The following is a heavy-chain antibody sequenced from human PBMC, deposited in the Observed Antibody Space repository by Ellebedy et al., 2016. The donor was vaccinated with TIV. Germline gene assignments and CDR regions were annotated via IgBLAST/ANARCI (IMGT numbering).Heavy chain of an antibody. D-gene: IGHD2-2*01. CDR2: INHSGST. CDR3: ARGPLGEYQLLPVRAYYFDY. Sequence: SETLSLXXAVYGGSFSGYYWSWIRQPPGKGLEWIGEINHSGSTNYNPSLKSRVTISVDTSKNQFSLKLSSVTAADTAVYYCARGPLGEYQLLPVRAYYFDYWGQGTLVTVSS. CDR1: GGSFSGYY. J-gene: IGHJ4*02. V-gene: IGHV4-34*01.